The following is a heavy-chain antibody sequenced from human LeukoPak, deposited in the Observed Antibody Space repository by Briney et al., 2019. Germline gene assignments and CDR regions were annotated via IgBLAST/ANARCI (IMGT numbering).Heavy chain of an antibody. V-gene: IGHV3-20*04. Sequence: PGGSLRLSCAASGFTFDDYGMSWVRQAPGKGLEWVSGINWNGGSTGYADSVKGRFTISRDNAKNSLYLQMNSLRAENTALYYYARVPSEYSSSPYYYYYYMDVWGKGTTVTVSS. CDR1: GFTFDDYG. D-gene: IGHD6-6*01. J-gene: IGHJ6*03. CDR2: INWNGGST. CDR3: ARVPSEYSSSPYYYYYYMDV.